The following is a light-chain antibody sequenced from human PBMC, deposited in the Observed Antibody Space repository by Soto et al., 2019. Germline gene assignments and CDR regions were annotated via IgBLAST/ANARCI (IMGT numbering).Light chain of an antibody. CDR1: QSVSSTY. J-gene: IGKJ1*01. Sequence: EIVLTQSPGTLSLSPGERATLSCRASQSVSSTYLGWYQQKPGQAPRLLIYGASSRATGIPDRFSGSGSGTDFPLTIARLEPEDFAVYYCKLYGSSPPRTFGQGTKVEIK. CDR3: KLYGSSPPRT. CDR2: GAS. V-gene: IGKV3-20*01.